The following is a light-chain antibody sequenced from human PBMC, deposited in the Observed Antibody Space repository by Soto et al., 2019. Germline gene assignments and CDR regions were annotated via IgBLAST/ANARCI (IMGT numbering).Light chain of an antibody. J-gene: IGLJ2*01. CDR1: DSDIGGYDY. V-gene: IGLV2-14*03. CDR2: GVN. Sequence: QSALTQPASVSGSPGQSISISCTGTDSDIGGYDYVSWYQQHPGKAPKLMISGVNNRPSGVSSLFSGSKSGNTASLTISGLQPEDEAYYYCSSYVVTGAQVICGGGTKLTVL. CDR3: SSYVVTGAQVI.